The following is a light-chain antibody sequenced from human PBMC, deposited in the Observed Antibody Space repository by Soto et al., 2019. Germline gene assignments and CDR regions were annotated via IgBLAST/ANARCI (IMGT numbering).Light chain of an antibody. J-gene: IGLJ2*01. CDR1: SSNIGSNS. CDR3: AAWDDSLNGPV. Sequence: QPVLTQPPSASGTPGQRVTISCSGSSSNIGSNSVNWYQQLPGTAPKLLMFSNEKRPSGVPDRVSGSKSGTSASLAISGLQSDDEADYYCAAWDDSLNGPVFGGGTKVTVL. V-gene: IGLV1-44*01. CDR2: SNE.